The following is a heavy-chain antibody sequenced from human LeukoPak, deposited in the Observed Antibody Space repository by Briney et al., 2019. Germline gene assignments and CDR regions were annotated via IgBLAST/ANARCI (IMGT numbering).Heavy chain of an antibody. CDR2: IYSGAGT. CDR3: ARMYFDFWRNISESQYGMDV. Sequence: GGSLRLSCAASGFTVSSNYMSWVRQAPGKGLEWVSVIYSGAGTDYADSVKGRFTISRHNSKNTLYLQMNSLRTEDTAVYYCARMYFDFWRNISESQYGMDVWGQGTTVTVSS. J-gene: IGHJ6*02. D-gene: IGHD3-3*01. CDR1: GFTVSSNY. V-gene: IGHV3-53*04.